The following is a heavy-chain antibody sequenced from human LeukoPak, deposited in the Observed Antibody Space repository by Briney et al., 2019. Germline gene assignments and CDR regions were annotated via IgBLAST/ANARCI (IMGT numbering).Heavy chain of an antibody. CDR3: ARDRTAMVPNPFDY. D-gene: IGHD5-18*01. CDR1: GYTFTGYY. J-gene: IGHJ4*02. V-gene: IGHV1-2*02. CDR2: INPNSGGT. Sequence: ASVKVSCKASGYTFTGYYMHWVRQAPGQGLEWMGWINPNSGGTNYAQKFQGRVTMTRDTSISTAYMELSRLRSDDTAVYYCARDRTAMVPNPFDYWGQGTLVTVSS.